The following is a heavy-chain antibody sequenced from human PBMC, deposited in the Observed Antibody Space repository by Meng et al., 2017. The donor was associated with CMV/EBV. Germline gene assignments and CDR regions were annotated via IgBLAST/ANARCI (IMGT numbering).Heavy chain of an antibody. CDR3: ARDGQTNDFWSGEYYYYYYGMDV. D-gene: IGHD3-3*01. CDR1: GGSISSSSYY. V-gene: IGHV4-39*07. Sequence: SETLSLTCTVSGGSISSSSYYWGWIRQPPGKGLEWIGSIYYSGSTYYNPSLKSRVTISVDTSKNQFSLKLRSVTAADTAVYYCARDGQTNDFWSGEYYYYYYGMDVWGQGTTVTVSS. CDR2: IYYSGST. J-gene: IGHJ6*02.